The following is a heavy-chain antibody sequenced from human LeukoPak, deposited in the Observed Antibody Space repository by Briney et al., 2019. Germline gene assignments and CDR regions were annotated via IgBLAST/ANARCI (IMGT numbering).Heavy chain of an antibody. CDR1: GGTFSSYA. CDR2: IIPIFGTA. Sequence: ASVKVSCKASGGTFSSYAISWVRQAPGQGLEWMGGIIPIFGTANYAQKFQGRVTITADESTSTAYMELSSLRSEDTAVYYCARVPVGATTGYYFDYRGQGTLVTVSS. D-gene: IGHD1-26*01. J-gene: IGHJ4*02. V-gene: IGHV1-69*13. CDR3: ARVPVGATTGYYFDY.